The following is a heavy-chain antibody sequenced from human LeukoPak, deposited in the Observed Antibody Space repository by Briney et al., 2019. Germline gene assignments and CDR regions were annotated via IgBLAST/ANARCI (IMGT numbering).Heavy chain of an antibody. V-gene: IGHV3-30*02. CDR3: ANGGYDYGLY. Sequence: GGSLRLSCAASGITFSSHGMHWVRQAPDEGLQWVAFIRHEGNNKYYADSVKGRFTISRDNSKNTLYLQMNSLRAEDTAVYYCANGGYDYGLYWGQGTLVTVSS. CDR1: GITFSSHG. J-gene: IGHJ4*02. CDR2: IRHEGNNK. D-gene: IGHD5-12*01.